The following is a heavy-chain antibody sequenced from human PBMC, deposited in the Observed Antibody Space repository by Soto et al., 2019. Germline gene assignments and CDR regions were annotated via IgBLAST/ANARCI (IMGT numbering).Heavy chain of an antibody. V-gene: IGHV3-30*04. J-gene: IGHJ4*02. CDR2: ISYDGSNK. D-gene: IGHD2-21*01. Sequence: GGSLRLSCAASGFTFSSYAMHWVRQAPGKGLEWVAVISYDGSNKYYADSVKGRFTISRDNSKNTLYLQMNSLRAEDTAVYYCARDPHPVVMWYFDYWGQGTLVTVPS. CDR1: GFTFSSYA. CDR3: ARDPHPVVMWYFDY.